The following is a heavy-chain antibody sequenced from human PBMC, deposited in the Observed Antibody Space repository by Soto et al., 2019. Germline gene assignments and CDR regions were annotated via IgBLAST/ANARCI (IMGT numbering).Heavy chain of an antibody. CDR2: ISAYNGNT. V-gene: IGHV1-18*01. D-gene: IGHD6-13*01. CDR3: ARKYIISWHYYYYYGMDF. CDR1: GYTFTSYG. J-gene: IGHJ6*02. Sequence: VASVKVSCKASGYTFTSYGISWVRQAPGQGLEWMGWISAYNGNTNYAQKLQGRVTMTTDTSTSTAYMELRSLRSDDTAVYYCARKYIISWHYYYYYGMDFWGQGTTVPVSS.